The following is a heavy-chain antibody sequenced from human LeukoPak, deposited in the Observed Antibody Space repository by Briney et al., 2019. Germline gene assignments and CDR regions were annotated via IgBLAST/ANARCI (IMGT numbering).Heavy chain of an antibody. V-gene: IGHV3-30-3*01. CDR2: ISYDGSNK. Sequence: GGSLRLSCAASGFTFSSYAMHWVRQAPGKGLEWVAVISYDGSNKYYADSVKGRFTISRDNSKNTLYLQMNSLRAEDTAVYYCARDWGSTPGGYYYGMDVWGQGTTVTVSS. J-gene: IGHJ6*02. CDR3: ARDWGSTPGGYYYGMDV. D-gene: IGHD3-16*01. CDR1: GFTFSSYA.